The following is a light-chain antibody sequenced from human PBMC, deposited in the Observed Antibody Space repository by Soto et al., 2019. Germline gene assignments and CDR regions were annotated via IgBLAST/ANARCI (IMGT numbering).Light chain of an antibody. J-gene: IGKJ1*01. Sequence: DIQMTQSPSTLSASVGDRVTITCRASQSINSRLAWYQQKPGKAPKLLIYKASSLESGVPSRFSGSGSGTEFTLTISSLQPDDFANYYCQQYNNYWTFGQGTKVEIK. CDR3: QQYNNYWT. CDR1: QSINSR. V-gene: IGKV1-5*03. CDR2: KAS.